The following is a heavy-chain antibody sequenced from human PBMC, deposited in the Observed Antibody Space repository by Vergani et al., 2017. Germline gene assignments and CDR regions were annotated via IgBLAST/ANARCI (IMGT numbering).Heavy chain of an antibody. CDR1: GGPFNNSA. CDR3: ARDCPGGGCDCSAGWYFDL. Sequence: QVQLVQSGAEVKKPASSVKVSCKASGGPFNNSAFSWVRQVHGQGLEWMGTSITFFGTTDYAKKFQGRFTIIAEEFTKTVDMQLSNLRSDDSAVYYCARDCPGGGCDCSAGWYFDLWGRGTLVTVSS. J-gene: IGHJ2*01. V-gene: IGHV1-69*13. D-gene: IGHD2-21*02. CDR2: SITFFGTT.